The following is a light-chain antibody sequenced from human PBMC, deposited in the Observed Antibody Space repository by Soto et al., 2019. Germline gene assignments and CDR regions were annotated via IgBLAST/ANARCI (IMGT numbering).Light chain of an antibody. J-gene: IGKJ3*01. CDR1: QTMNSW. V-gene: IGKV1-5*03. CDR2: KAS. Sequence: DIQMTQSPTTQSASVGDRVTITCRASQTMNSWLAWYQQKPGKAPKPLIYKASILVSGVPSRFSGSGSGTEFTLTISSLQPDDFATYYCQQYNGFSFTFGPGTKVDIK. CDR3: QQYNGFSFT.